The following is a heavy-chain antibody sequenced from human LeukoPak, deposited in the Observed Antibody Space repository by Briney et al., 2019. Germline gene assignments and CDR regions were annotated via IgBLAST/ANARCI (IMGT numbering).Heavy chain of an antibody. D-gene: IGHD3-10*01. J-gene: IGHJ4*02. CDR3: ARHTYYYGSGSSDFDY. V-gene: IGHV4-59*01. CDR2: IYYSGST. CDR1: GGSISGYY. Sequence: AETLSLTCTVPGGSISGYYWSWIRQPPGKGLEWIGYIYYSGSTNYNPSLRSRVTISVDTSHNNFSLKLSSVTAADTAVYYGARHTYYYGSGSSDFDYWGQGTLVTVSS.